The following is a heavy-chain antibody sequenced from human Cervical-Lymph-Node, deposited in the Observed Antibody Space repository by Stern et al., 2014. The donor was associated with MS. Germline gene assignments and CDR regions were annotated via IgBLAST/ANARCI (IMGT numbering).Heavy chain of an antibody. D-gene: IGHD1-1*01. V-gene: IGHV1-69*01. CDR1: GGTFSDFA. CDR3: ARDSDLENTGYAMDV. Sequence: QVQLLQPGAEVKKPGSSVKVSCKASGGTFSDFAISWVRQAPRQGLEWMGGIIPVFGTANYAQKFQGRVTITADESTSTAYMELNSLRSEDTAVYYCARDSDLENTGYAMDVWGQGTTVTVSS. CDR2: IIPVFGTA. J-gene: IGHJ6*02.